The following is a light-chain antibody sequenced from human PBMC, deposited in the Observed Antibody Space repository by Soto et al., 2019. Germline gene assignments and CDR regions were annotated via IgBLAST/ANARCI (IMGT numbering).Light chain of an antibody. Sequence: DIQMTQSPSTLSASVGDRVTITCRASQSISSWLAWYQQKPGKAPKLLIYDASSLESGVPSRFSGSGSGTEFPLTISNLQPDDFATYYCQQYNSYSPTFGQGTKVEIK. CDR1: QSISSW. CDR2: DAS. CDR3: QQYNSYSPT. V-gene: IGKV1-5*01. J-gene: IGKJ1*01.